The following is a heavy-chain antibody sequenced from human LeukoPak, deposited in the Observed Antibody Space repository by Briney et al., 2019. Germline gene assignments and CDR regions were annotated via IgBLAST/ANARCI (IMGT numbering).Heavy chain of an antibody. J-gene: IGHJ4*02. CDR3: ARQARPRDWNDGGYFDY. V-gene: IGHV4-61*01. CDR1: GGSVSSGSYY. Sequence: SETLSLTCTVSGGSVSSGSYYWSWIRQPPGKGLEWIGYIYYSGGTNYNPSLKSRVTISVDTSKNQFSLKLSSVTAADTAVYYCARQARPRDWNDGGYFDYWGQGTLVTVSS. D-gene: IGHD1-1*01. CDR2: IYYSGGT.